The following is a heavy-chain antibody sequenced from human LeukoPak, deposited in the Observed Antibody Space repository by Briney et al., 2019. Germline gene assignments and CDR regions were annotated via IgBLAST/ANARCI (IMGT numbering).Heavy chain of an antibody. CDR3: ARGRDANVWGSYRPYYFDY. J-gene: IGHJ4*02. V-gene: IGHV4-39*07. D-gene: IGHD3-16*02. CDR1: GDSISSGFYY. Sequence: SETLSLTCTVSGDSISSGFYYWGWIRQPPGKGLEWIASIYYSGSTYYNPSLRSRVTISMDTSKNQFSLKVSSVTAADTAVYYCARGRDANVWGSYRPYYFDYWGQGTLVTVSS. CDR2: IYYSGST.